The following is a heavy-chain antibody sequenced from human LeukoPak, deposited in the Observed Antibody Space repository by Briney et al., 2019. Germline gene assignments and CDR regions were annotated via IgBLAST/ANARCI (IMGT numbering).Heavy chain of an antibody. Sequence: PSETLSLTCTVSGGSISSSSYFWGWVRQPPGGGREWFGCIYYSGSTYYNPYLKSRVTISVDTSKNQFSLKLSSVTAADTAVYYCASPGGGSYHYWYFDLWGRGTLVTVSS. V-gene: IGHV4-39*01. D-gene: IGHD1-26*01. J-gene: IGHJ2*01. CDR1: GGSISSSSYF. CDR3: ASPGGGSYHYWYFDL. CDR2: IYYSGST.